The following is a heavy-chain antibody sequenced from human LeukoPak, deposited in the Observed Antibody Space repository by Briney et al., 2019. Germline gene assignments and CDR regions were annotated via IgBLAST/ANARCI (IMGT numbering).Heavy chain of an antibody. CDR3: ARSRTHRLYSGSGSYPGAFDY. V-gene: IGHV1-18*04. Sequence: RASVKVSCKASGYTFSSYAISWVRQAPGQGLEWMGWISPYNGNTKYAQKFQGRVTMTTDTSTSTAYMELRSPRSGDTAVYYCARSRTHRLYSGSGSYPGAFDYWGQGTLVTVSS. CDR2: ISPYNGNT. J-gene: IGHJ4*02. CDR1: GYTFSSYA. D-gene: IGHD3-10*01.